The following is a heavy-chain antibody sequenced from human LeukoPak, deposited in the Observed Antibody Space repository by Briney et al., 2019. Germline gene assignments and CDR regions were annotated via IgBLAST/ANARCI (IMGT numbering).Heavy chain of an antibody. CDR3: ARVGMTTMTVDV. CDR2: ISSSGNNI. CDR1: EFTFSSYW. V-gene: IGHV3-48*04. Sequence: PGGSLRLSCAASEFTFSSYWMHWVRQAPGKGLEWVSYISSSGNNIYYADSVKGRFTISRDNAKKSLFLQMNSLRGEDTAVYYCARVGMTTMTVDVWGQGTTVAVSS. D-gene: IGHD5-24*01. J-gene: IGHJ6*02.